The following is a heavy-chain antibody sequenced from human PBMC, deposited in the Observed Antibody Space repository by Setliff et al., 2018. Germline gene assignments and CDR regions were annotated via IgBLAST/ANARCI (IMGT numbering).Heavy chain of an antibody. V-gene: IGHV1-69*13. CDR3: ARDQGRGITAAGPDF. J-gene: IGHJ4*02. CDR1: GGTFSSYA. CDR2: IIPIFGTA. D-gene: IGHD6-13*01. Sequence: GASVKVSCKASGGTFSSYAISWVRQAPGQGLEWMGGIIPIFGTANYAQKFQGRVTITADESISTAYMELSGLRSDDTAVYFCARDQGRGITAAGPDFWGQGTLVTVSS.